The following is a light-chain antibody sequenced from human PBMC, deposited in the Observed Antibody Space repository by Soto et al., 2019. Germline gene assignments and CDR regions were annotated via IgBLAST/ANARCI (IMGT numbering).Light chain of an antibody. CDR3: QQYGSSPGT. CDR2: GAS. Sequence: EIGLTQSPGTLSLSPGERATLSCRASQSVSSSYLAWYQQKPDQAPRLVIYGASSRATGIPDRFSGSGSETDFTLTISRLEPEDLAVYYCQQYGSSPGTFGQGTKLEIK. V-gene: IGKV3-20*01. CDR1: QSVSSSY. J-gene: IGKJ2*01.